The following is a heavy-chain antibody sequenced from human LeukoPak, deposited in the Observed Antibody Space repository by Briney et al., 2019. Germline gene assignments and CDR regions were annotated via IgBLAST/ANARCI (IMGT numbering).Heavy chain of an antibody. CDR2: IYSNGVT. D-gene: IGHD2-2*01. Sequence: VGSLRLSSAASGFTVSNNYMIWVREAPGEGLEWVSLIYSNGVTNYADSVRGRYTASRDNTKNTLYLQMYSLRAEDTAVYYCARTYCSGTTCYLGDAFDIWGQGTMVTVSS. CDR1: GFTVSNNY. J-gene: IGHJ3*02. V-gene: IGHV3-66*01. CDR3: ARTYCSGTTCYLGDAFDI.